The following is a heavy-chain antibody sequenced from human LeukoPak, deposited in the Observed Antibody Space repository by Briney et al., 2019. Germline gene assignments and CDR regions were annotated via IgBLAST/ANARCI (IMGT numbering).Heavy chain of an antibody. CDR3: ARRDISSGIDY. CDR1: GVSITTHY. V-gene: IGHV4-59*11. D-gene: IGHD3-22*01. CDR2: IHYSGVT. Sequence: PSETLSLTCTVSGVSITTHYWSWIRQPPGKGLEWIGYIHYSGVTNYNPSLKSRVTISIDTSKNQFSLKLSSVTAADTAVYFCARRDISSGIDYWGQGTLVTVS. J-gene: IGHJ4*02.